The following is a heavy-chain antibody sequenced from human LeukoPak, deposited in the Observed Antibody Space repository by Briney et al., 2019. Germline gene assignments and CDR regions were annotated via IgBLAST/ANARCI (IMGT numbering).Heavy chain of an antibody. CDR2: ISSSSSYI. CDR1: GFTFSSYS. Sequence: GRSLRLSCAASGFTFSSYSMNWVRQAPGKGLEWVSSISSSSSYIYYADSVKGRFTISRDNAKNSLYLQMNSLRAEDTAVYYCARASRSERWLQLEAYFDYWGQGTLVTVSS. V-gene: IGHV3-21*01. D-gene: IGHD5-24*01. CDR3: ARASRSERWLQLEAYFDY. J-gene: IGHJ4*02.